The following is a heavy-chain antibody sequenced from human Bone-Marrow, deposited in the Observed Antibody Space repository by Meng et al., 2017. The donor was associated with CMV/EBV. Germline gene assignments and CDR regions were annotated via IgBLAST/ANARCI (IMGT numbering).Heavy chain of an antibody. J-gene: IGHJ6*02. CDR1: GDSISSNKW. D-gene: IGHD6-13*01. V-gene: IGHV4-4*02. CDR2: IYHSGST. Sequence: LETLSLTCAVSGDSISSNKWWSWVRQPPGKGLEWIGEIYHSGSTNYNPSLKSRVTISVDKSKNQFSLKLSSVTAADTAVYYCARDGGSSWSLYYYNGMDVWGQGTTVTVS. CDR3: ARDGGSSWSLYYYNGMDV.